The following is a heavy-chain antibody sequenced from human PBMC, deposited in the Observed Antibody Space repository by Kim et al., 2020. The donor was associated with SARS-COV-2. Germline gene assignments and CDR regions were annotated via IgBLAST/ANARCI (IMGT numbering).Heavy chain of an antibody. J-gene: IGHJ2*01. CDR3: ARTYSSSWQRKYWYFDL. CDR1: GGSFSGYY. Sequence: SETLSLTCAVYGGSFSGYYWSWIRQPPGKGLEWIGEINHSGSTNYNPSLKSRVTISVDTSKNQFSLKLSSVTAADTAVYYCARTYSSSWQRKYWYFDLWGRGTLVTVSS. CDR2: INHSGST. D-gene: IGHD6-13*01. V-gene: IGHV4-34*01.